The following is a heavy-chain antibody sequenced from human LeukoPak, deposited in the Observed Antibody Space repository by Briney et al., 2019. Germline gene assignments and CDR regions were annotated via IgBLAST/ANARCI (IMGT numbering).Heavy chain of an antibody. V-gene: IGHV3-20*04. CDR2: INWNGGST. CDR1: GFTFDDYG. J-gene: IGHJ4*02. CDR3: ARTYGSGSYYFFDY. Sequence: GGSLRLSCAASGFTFDDYGMSWVRQAPGKGLEWVSGINWNGGSTGYADSVKGRFTISRDNAKNSLYLQMNSLRAEDTALYYCARTYGSGSYYFFDYWGQGTLVTVSS. D-gene: IGHD3-10*01.